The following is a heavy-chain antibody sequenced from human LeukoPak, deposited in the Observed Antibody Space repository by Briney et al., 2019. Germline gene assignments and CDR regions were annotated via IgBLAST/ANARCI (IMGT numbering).Heavy chain of an antibody. CDR3: AGLYIAAAGVIDY. V-gene: IGHV4-39*07. CDR2: IYYSGST. CDR1: GGSISSSSYY. Sequence: SETLSLTCTVSGGSISSSSYYWGWIRQPPGKGLEWIGSIYYSGSTYYNPSLKSRVTISVDTSKNQFSLKLSSVTAADTAVYYCAGLYIAAAGVIDYWGQGTLVTVSS. J-gene: IGHJ4*02. D-gene: IGHD6-13*01.